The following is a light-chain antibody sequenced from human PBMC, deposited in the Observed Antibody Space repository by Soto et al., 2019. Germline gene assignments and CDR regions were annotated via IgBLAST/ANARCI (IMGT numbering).Light chain of an antibody. CDR1: SSNIGAGYD. CDR3: QAYDNSLGVSVL. V-gene: IGLV1-40*01. CDR2: DTF. Sequence: QSVPTQPPSVSGAPGQTVTISCSGSSSNIGAGYDVHWYQQLPGKVPKLVIYDTFNRPSGVPDRFSGSKSGTSASLAITGLQAEDEADYYCQAYDNSLGVSVLFGGGTKLTVL. J-gene: IGLJ3*02.